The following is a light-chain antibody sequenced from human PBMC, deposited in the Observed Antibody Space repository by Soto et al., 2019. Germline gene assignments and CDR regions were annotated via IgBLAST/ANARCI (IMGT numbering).Light chain of an antibody. V-gene: IGLV2-14*01. CDR3: TSYASGSSHVV. Sequence: QSALTQPASVSGSPGQSITLSCTGTSSDIGGYDYVSWYQRHPGKAPKLIIYDVNNRPSGVSNRFSGSKSGNTASLTISVLQDEDEADYYCTSYASGSSHVVFGGGTKLTVL. CDR2: DVN. CDR1: SSDIGGYDY. J-gene: IGLJ2*01.